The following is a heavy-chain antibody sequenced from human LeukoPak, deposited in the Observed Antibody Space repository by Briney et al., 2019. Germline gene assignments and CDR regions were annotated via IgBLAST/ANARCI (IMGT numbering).Heavy chain of an antibody. D-gene: IGHD2-2*01. CDR1: GGSISSGGYY. V-gene: IGHV4-31*03. CDR2: IYYGGST. Sequence: PSETLSLTCTVSGGSISSGGYYWSWIRQHPGKGLEWIGYIYYGGSTYYNPSLKSRVTISVDTSKNQFSLKLSSVTAADTAVYYCARGLSEDCSSTSCYRVWFDPWGQGTLVTVSS. J-gene: IGHJ5*02. CDR3: ARGLSEDCSSTSCYRVWFDP.